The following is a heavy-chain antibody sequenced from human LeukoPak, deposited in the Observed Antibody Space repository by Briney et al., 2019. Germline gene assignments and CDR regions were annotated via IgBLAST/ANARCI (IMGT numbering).Heavy chain of an antibody. Sequence: PSETLSLTCAVSGGSINSGAYSWSWIRQPPGKGLEWIGHILYTGSTYYNPSLKSRVTLSLDTSNNHFSLKLSSVTVADTAVYYCARESRQEYSSWGFFDYWGQGTLVTVSS. CDR3: ARESRQEYSSWGFFDY. CDR1: GGSINSGAYS. CDR2: ILYTGST. J-gene: IGHJ4*02. V-gene: IGHV4-30-4*07. D-gene: IGHD6-6*01.